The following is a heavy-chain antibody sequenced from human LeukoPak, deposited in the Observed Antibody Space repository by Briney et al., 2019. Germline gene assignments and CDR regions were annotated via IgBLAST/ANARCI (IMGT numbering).Heavy chain of an antibody. CDR1: GFTFSTYE. V-gene: IGHV3-23*01. D-gene: IGHD3-22*01. CDR3: AKETYYYDSSGYRTGGYFDY. Sequence: GGSLRLSCAASGFTFSTYEMTWVRQAPGKGLEWVSAISGSGGSTYYADSVKGRFTISRDNSKNTLYLQMNSLRAEDTAVYYCAKETYYYDSSGYRTGGYFDYWGQGTLVTVSS. J-gene: IGHJ4*02. CDR2: ISGSGGST.